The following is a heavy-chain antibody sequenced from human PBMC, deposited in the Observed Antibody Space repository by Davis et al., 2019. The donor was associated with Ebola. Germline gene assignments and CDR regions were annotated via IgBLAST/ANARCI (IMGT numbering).Heavy chain of an antibody. J-gene: IGHJ3*02. CDR1: GYTFSSYG. CDR3: ARTSIVGTTTTASDI. D-gene: IGHD1-26*01. CDR2: ISAYNGNT. Sequence: AASVKVSCKTSGYTFSSYGISWVRQAPGQGLEWMGWISAYNGNTNYAQKLQGRVTITTDTSTGTAYMELRSLRSDDTAVYFCARTSIVGTTTTASDIWGQGTMVTVSS. V-gene: IGHV1-18*01.